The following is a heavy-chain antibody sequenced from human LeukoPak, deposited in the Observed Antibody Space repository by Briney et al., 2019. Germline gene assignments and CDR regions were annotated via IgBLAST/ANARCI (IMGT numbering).Heavy chain of an antibody. J-gene: IGHJ5*02. CDR2: IIPIFGTA. D-gene: IGHD6-6*01. Sequence: ASVKVSCKASGGTFSSYAISWVRQAPGQGIEWMGGIIPIFGTANYAQKFQGRVTITADKSTSTAYMELSSLRSEDTAVYYCASEYSSSPNWFDPWGQGTLVTVSS. CDR3: ASEYSSSPNWFDP. V-gene: IGHV1-69*06. CDR1: GGTFSSYA.